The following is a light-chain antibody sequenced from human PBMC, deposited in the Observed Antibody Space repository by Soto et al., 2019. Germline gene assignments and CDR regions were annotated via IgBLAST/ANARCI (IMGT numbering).Light chain of an antibody. J-gene: IGKJ1*01. CDR3: QQYNNWPPWT. V-gene: IGKV3D-15*01. CDR1: QSVSGN. Sequence: EIVMTQSPATLSVSPGERAALSCRASQSVSGNLAWYQQKPGQAPRLLIYGASNRATGIPARFSGSGSGTEFTPTISSLQSEDFAIYYCQQYNNWPPWTFGQGTKVEI. CDR2: GAS.